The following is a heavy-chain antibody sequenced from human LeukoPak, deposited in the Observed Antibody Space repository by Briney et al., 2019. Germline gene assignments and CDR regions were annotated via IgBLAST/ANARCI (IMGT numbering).Heavy chain of an antibody. CDR3: ARHAGRYDSMRVEFDY. J-gene: IGHJ4*02. D-gene: IGHD3-22*01. Sequence: SETLSLTCTVSGGSISSSTYFWGWIRQPPGKGLEWIGGIYYRGITYYNPSLKSRLTMSVDTSKNQFSLKLSSVTAADTAVYYCARHAGRYDSMRVEFDYWGQGALVTVSS. CDR1: GGSISSSTYF. CDR2: IYYRGIT. V-gene: IGHV4-39*01.